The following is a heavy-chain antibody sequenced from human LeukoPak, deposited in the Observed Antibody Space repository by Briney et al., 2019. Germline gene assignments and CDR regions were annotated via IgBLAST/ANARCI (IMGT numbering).Heavy chain of an antibody. Sequence: PSETLSLTCSVSDDSFSTRYWTWIRHPPGKGLEWIGYISSIGSTNYNPSLKSRVTITVDTSKKQFSLKMTSVTAADTAVYYCARDPTTVTKGFDVWGQGTMVTVSS. CDR3: ARDPTTVTKGFDV. CDR1: DDSFSTRY. J-gene: IGHJ3*01. D-gene: IGHD4-17*01. V-gene: IGHV4-59*11. CDR2: ISSIGST.